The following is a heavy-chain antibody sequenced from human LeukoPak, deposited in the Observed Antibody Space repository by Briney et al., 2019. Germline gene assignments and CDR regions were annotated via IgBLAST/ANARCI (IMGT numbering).Heavy chain of an antibody. V-gene: IGHV4-34*01. CDR3: ARARSTYYYGSGSYYSGFQH. D-gene: IGHD3-10*01. CDR1: GGSFSGYY. Sequence: PSETLSLTCAVYGGSFSGYYWSWIRQPPGKGLEWIGEINHSGSTNYNPSLESRVTISVDTSKNQFSLKLSSVTAADTAVYYCARARSTYYYGSGSYYSGFQHWGQGTLVTVSS. CDR2: INHSGST. J-gene: IGHJ1*01.